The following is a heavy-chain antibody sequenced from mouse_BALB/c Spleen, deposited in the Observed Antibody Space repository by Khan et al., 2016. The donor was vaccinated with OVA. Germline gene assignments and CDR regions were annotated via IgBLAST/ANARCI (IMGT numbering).Heavy chain of an antibody. CDR1: GYTFTTAG. CDR2: INNHSGVP. J-gene: IGHJ1*01. V-gene: IGHV9-4*02. Sequence: LVESGPELKKPGETVRISCKASGYTFTTAGMQWVQKLPGKGLKWIGWINNHSGVPKYAEDFKGRFAFSLETSASTAYLQITNLKNEDAATYFCASGYGYGWYFDVWGAGTTVTVSS. D-gene: IGHD2-2*01. CDR3: ASGYGYGWYFDV.